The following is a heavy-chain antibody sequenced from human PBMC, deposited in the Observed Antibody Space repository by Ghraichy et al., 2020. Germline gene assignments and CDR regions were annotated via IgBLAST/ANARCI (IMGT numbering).Heavy chain of an antibody. J-gene: IGHJ4*02. V-gene: IGHV3-23*01. CDR2: ISGSGGST. D-gene: IGHD3-10*01. Sequence: GESLNISCAASGFTFSSYAMSWVRQAPGKGLEWVSAISGSGGSTYYADSVKGRFTISRDNSKNTLYLQMNSLRAEDTAVYYCAKGDDGSGSYYDYYFDYWGQGTLVTVSS. CDR1: GFTFSSYA. CDR3: AKGDDGSGSYYDYYFDY.